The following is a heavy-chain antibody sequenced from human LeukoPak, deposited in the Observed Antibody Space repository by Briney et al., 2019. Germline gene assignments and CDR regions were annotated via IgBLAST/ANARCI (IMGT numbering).Heavy chain of an antibody. J-gene: IGHJ4*02. V-gene: IGHV1-69*13. CDR2: IIPIFGTA. Sequence: ASVKVSCKASGGTFSSYAISWVRQAPGQGLEWMGGIIPIFGTANYAQKFQGRVTITADESTSTAYMELSSLRSEDTAVYYYAREGSAAVSGLDYWGQGTLVTVSS. CDR1: GGTFSSYA. CDR3: AREGSAAVSGLDY. D-gene: IGHD6-13*01.